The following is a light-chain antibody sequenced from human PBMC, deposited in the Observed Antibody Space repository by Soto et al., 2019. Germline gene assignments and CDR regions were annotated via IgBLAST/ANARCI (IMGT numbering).Light chain of an antibody. CDR3: QQRNNWPPIT. CDR2: DAS. V-gene: IGKV3-11*01. J-gene: IGKJ5*01. Sequence: EIVLTQSPATLSLSPGERATLSCRASQSVSTDLAWYQQRPGQAPRLLIYDASNRATGIPARFSGSGSGTDFSLTISSLEPEDFAVYYCQQRNNWPPITFGQGTRLEIK. CDR1: QSVSTD.